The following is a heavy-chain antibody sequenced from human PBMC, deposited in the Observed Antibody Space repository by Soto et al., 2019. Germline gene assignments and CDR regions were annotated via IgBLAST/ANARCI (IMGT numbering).Heavy chain of an antibody. D-gene: IGHD2-2*01. Sequence: SETLSLTCAVYGGSFSGYYWSWVRQPPGKGLEWIGEINHSGSTNYNPSLKSRVTISVDTSKNQFSLKLSSVTAADTAVYYCARGVGYCSSTSCYDNYYYMDFWGKGTTVTVSS. CDR1: GGSFSGYY. V-gene: IGHV4-34*01. CDR3: ARGVGYCSSTSCYDNYYYMDF. J-gene: IGHJ6*03. CDR2: INHSGST.